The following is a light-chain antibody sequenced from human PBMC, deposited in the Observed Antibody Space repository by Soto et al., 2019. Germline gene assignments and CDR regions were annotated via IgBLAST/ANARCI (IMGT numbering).Light chain of an antibody. CDR3: GADHGSGSNFSGWV. Sequence: QSVLTQPPSASASLGASVTLTCTLSSGYSNYKVDWYQQRPGKGPRFVMRVGTGGIVGSKGDGIPDRFSVLGSGLNRYLTIKNIQEEDESDYHCGADHGSGSNFSGWVFGGGTKLTVL. V-gene: IGLV9-49*01. CDR1: SGYSNYK. CDR2: VGTGGIVG. J-gene: IGLJ2*01.